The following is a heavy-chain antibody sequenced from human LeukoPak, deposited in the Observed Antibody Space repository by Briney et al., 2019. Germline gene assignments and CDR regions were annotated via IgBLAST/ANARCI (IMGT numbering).Heavy chain of an antibody. J-gene: IGHJ6*03. Sequence: PGESLRLSCAASGFSFADATMHWVRQVPGKGLEWVSGINWNSGTMGYADSVKGRFTVSRDNAKNSLYLQMNSLKTEDTALYYCAKDPYMDVWGRGTTVTVSS. CDR1: GFSFADAT. V-gene: IGHV3-9*01. CDR3: AKDPYMDV. CDR2: INWNSGTM.